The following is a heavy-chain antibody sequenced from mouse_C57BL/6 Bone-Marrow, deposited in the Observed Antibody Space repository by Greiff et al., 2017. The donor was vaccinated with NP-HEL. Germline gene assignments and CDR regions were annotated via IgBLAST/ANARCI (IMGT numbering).Heavy chain of an antibody. CDR1: GFSLTSYG. D-gene: IGHD1-1*01. J-gene: IGHJ3*01. CDR3: ARRRDYYGSSYGAWFAY. V-gene: IGHV2-2*01. CDR2: IWSGGST. Sequence: VQLQESGPGLVQPSQSLSITCTVSGFSLTSYGVHWVRQSPGKGLEWLGVIWSGGSTDYNAAFISRLSISKDNSKSQVFFKMNSLQADDTAIYYCARRRDYYGSSYGAWFAYWGQGTLVTVSA.